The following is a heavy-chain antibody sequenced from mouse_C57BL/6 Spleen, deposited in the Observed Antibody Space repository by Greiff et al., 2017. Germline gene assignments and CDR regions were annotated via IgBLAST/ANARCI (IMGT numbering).Heavy chain of an antibody. CDR3: AKPNSYKAKEY. Sequence: EVHLVESGGGLVQPGGSLKLSCAASGIDFSRYWMSWVRRAPGKGLEWIGEINPDNSTINYAPSLKDKFIIPRDNAKNTLYLQMSEVRSEDTAIYYYAKPNSYKAKEYWDQGTSGNDSS. CDR2: INPDNSTI. CDR1: GIDFSRYW. V-gene: IGHV4-1*01. D-gene: IGHD5-2*01. J-gene: IGHJ4*01.